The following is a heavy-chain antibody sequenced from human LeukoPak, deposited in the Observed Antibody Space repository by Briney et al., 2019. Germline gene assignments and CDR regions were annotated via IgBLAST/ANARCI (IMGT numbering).Heavy chain of an antibody. Sequence: GRSLRLSCAASGFTFSSYGMHWVRQAPGKGLEWVAVISYDGSNKSYQHSAKGRIPISRNNSNNTLYLQMNSLRAEDTAVYYCAKPGGVTTVTTGTGSGWFDPWGQGTLVTVSS. J-gene: IGHJ5*02. V-gene: IGHV3-30*18. D-gene: IGHD4-17*01. CDR3: AKPGGVTTVTTGTGSGWFDP. CDR1: GFTFSSYG. CDR2: ISYDGSNK.